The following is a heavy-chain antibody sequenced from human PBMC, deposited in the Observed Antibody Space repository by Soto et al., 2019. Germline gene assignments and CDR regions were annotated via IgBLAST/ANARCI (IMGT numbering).Heavy chain of an antibody. D-gene: IGHD6-6*01. CDR2: IYPGDSDT. CDR3: ARGDSSSSYYYYGMDV. CDR1: GYSFTSYW. Sequence: GESLKISCKGSGYSFTSYWIGWVRQMPGKGLEWMGIIYPGDSDTRHSPSFQGQVTISADKSISTAYLQWSSLKASDTAMYYCARGDSSSSYYYYGMDVWGQGTTVTFSS. V-gene: IGHV5-51*01. J-gene: IGHJ6*02.